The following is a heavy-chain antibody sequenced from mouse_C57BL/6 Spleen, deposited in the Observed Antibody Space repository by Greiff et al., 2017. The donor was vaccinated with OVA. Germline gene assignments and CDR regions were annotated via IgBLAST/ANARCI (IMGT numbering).Heavy chain of an antibody. J-gene: IGHJ2*01. CDR1: GYTFTSYW. V-gene: IGHV1-55*01. CDR2: IYPGSGST. Sequence: QVQLQQPGAELVKPGASVKMSCKASGYTFTSYWITWVKQRPGQGLEWIGDIYPGSGSTNYNEKFKSKATLTVDTSSSTAYMQLSSLTSEDSAVYYCARRDDYAGYFDYWGQGTTLTVSS. CDR3: ARRDDYAGYFDY. D-gene: IGHD2-4*01.